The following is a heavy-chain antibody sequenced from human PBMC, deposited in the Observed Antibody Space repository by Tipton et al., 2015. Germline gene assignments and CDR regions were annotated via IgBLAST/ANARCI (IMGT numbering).Heavy chain of an antibody. CDR2: ISGSGGST. CDR1: GFTFRRYA. D-gene: IGHD2-2*01. Sequence: SLRLSCAASGFTFRRYAMSWVRQAPGKGLEWVSTISGSGGSTYYADSVKGRFTISRDNAKNTLYLQMNSLRAEDTAVYYCTREAYCSSTSCYLGYYYYYGMEVWGQGTTVTVSS. CDR3: TREAYCSSTSCYLGYYYYYGMEV. J-gene: IGHJ6*02. V-gene: IGHV3-23*01.